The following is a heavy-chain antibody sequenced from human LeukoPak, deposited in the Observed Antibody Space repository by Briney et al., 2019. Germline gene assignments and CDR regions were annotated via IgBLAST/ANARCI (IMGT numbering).Heavy chain of an antibody. CDR3: ARTSSTWTYYFDY. V-gene: IGHV4-4*02. Sequence: SETLSLTCAVSGGSISSSNWWSWVRPPPGKGLEWIGEIYHSGSTNYNPSLKSRVTISLDTSKNQFSLKLSSVTAADTALYYCARTSSTWTYYFDYWGQGTLVTVSS. J-gene: IGHJ4*02. D-gene: IGHD6-13*01. CDR2: IYHSGST. CDR1: GGSISSSNW.